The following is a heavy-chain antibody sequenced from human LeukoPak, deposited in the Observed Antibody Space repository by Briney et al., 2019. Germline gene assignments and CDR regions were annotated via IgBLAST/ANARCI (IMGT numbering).Heavy chain of an antibody. V-gene: IGHV3-66*01. CDR3: ARGTLRSGYDS. D-gene: IGHD5-12*01. CDR1: GLTVSRTY. J-gene: IGHJ4*02. CDR2: IYTGGTT. Sequence: PGGSLRLSCAASGLTVSRTYLIWGRQALGEGLWWGSSIYTGGTTHYADSVKGRFTISRDNSKNTLHLQLTSLRADDTALYFCARGTLRSGYDSWGQGTLVTVSS.